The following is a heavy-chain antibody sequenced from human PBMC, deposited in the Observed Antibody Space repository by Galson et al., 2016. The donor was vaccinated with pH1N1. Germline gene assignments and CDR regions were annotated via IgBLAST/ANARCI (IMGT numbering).Heavy chain of an antibody. V-gene: IGHV1-69*13. CDR2: ISTLFGTA. CDR3: AREGANYYGSYGMDV. CDR1: GGIFNSHT. J-gene: IGHJ6*02. D-gene: IGHD3-10*01. Sequence: SVKVSCKASGGIFNSHTISWVRQAPGQGLEWMGRISTLFGTANYAQNFMGRVTISADASTGTAYMELANLTSQDTAVYFCAREGANYYGSYGMDVWGQGTTVTVSS.